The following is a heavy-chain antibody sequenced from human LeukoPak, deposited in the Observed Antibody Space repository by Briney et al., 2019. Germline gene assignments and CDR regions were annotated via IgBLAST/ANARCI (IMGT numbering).Heavy chain of an antibody. Sequence: LSQTLSLTCGISGDSVSSDGAAWNWIRQSPSRGLEWLGRTYYRSRWYNDYAGSVKSRITIKPETSKNQFSLQLNSVTPEDTAVYYCARQIVVVPTAMVMGWFDPWGQGTLVTVSS. J-gene: IGHJ5*02. D-gene: IGHD2-2*01. CDR3: ARQIVVVPTAMVMGWFDP. V-gene: IGHV6-1*01. CDR1: GDSVSSDGAA. CDR2: TYYRSRWYN.